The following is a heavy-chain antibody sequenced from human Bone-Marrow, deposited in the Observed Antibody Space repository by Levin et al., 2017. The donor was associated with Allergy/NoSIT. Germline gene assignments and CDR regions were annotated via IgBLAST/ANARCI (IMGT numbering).Heavy chain of an antibody. CDR1: GFTVSNNY. CDR3: AARTPGVGHS. CDR2: IYSGGNT. D-gene: IGHD2-8*01. J-gene: IGHJ4*02. V-gene: IGHV3-53*01. Sequence: RASVKVSCAASGFTVSNNYMKWVRQAPGKGLEWVSLIYSGGNTYYADSVKGRFAISRDNSKNTLYLQMNSLRAEDTAVYYCAARTPGVGHSWGQGTLVTVSS.